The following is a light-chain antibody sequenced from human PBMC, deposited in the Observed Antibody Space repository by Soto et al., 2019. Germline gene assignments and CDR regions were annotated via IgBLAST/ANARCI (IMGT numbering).Light chain of an antibody. V-gene: IGKV3-20*01. CDR3: QQHGGSPQT. J-gene: IGKJ2*01. Sequence: EIVLTQSPGNLSLSPGERATLSCRASQSVSSSYLAWYQQKPGHAPRPLIYGASSRATGLPDRFSGSGSGTDVTLTISRLEPEDCAVYFCQQHGGSPQTFGQGTKLESK. CDR2: GAS. CDR1: QSVSSSY.